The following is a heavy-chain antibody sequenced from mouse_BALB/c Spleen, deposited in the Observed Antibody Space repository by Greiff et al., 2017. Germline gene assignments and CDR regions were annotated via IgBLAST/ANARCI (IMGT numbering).Heavy chain of an antibody. CDR3: TKYGGNSYAMDY. CDR2: ISSGGSYT. Sequence: EVKLMESGGGLVKPGGSLKLSCAASGFTFSSYTMSWVRQTPEKRLEWVATISSGGSYTYYPDSVKGRFTISRDNAKNTLYLQMSSLKSEDTAMYYCTKYGGNSYAMDYWGQGTSVTVSS. J-gene: IGHJ4*01. D-gene: IGHD1-1*02. V-gene: IGHV5-6-4*01. CDR1: GFTFSSYT.